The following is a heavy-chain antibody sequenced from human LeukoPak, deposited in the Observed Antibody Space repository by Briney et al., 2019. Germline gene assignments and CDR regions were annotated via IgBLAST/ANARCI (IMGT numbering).Heavy chain of an antibody. V-gene: IGHV3-48*04. CDR2: IVSFSRPV. CDR3: ARFLNNYTYADY. CDR1: GFTFGDYA. J-gene: IGHJ4*02. D-gene: IGHD1/OR15-1a*01. Sequence: GGSLRLSCAASGFTFGDYAMIWVRQTPGKGLEWLSYIVSFSRPVYYADSVKGRFTISRDNAKNSLYLQMNSLRAEDTAMYYCARFLNNYTYADYWGQGTLVTASS.